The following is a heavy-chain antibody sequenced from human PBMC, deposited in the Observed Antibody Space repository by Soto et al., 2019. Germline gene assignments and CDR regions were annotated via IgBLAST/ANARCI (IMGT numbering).Heavy chain of an antibody. Sequence: ASVEVGCEACGDSVTSYAMHWVRQAPGQRLEWMGWINAGNGNTKYSQKFQGRVTITRDTSASTAYMELSSLRSEDTAVYYCARKQQLLYYFDYSGQRTLVTVSS. J-gene: IGHJ4*02. CDR2: INAGNGNT. CDR1: GDSVTSYA. D-gene: IGHD6-13*01. V-gene: IGHV1-3*01. CDR3: ARKQQLLYYFDY.